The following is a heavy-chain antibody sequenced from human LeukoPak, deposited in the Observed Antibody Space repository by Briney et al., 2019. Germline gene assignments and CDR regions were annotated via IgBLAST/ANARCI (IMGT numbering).Heavy chain of an antibody. V-gene: IGHV3-30-3*01. CDR3: AREKEAPFDY. CDR2: ISYDGSNK. CDR1: GFTFSSYA. Sequence: GRSLRLSCAASGFTFSSYAMHWVRQAPGEGLEWVAVISYDGSNKYYADSVKGRFTISRDNSKNTLYLQMNSLRAEDTAVYYCAREKEAPFDYWGQGTLVTVSS. J-gene: IGHJ4*02.